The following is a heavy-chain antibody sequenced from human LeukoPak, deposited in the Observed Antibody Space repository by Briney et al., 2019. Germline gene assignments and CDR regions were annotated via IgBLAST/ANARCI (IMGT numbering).Heavy chain of an antibody. Sequence: SETLSLTCAVYGGSFSGYYWSWIRQPPGKGLEWIGEINHSGSTNYNPSLKSRVTISVDTSKNQFSPKLSSVTAADTAVYYCARVFGRWLQLGDYFDYWGQGTLVTVSS. CDR2: INHSGST. V-gene: IGHV4-34*01. CDR3: ARVFGRWLQLGDYFDY. CDR1: GGSFSGYY. D-gene: IGHD5-24*01. J-gene: IGHJ4*02.